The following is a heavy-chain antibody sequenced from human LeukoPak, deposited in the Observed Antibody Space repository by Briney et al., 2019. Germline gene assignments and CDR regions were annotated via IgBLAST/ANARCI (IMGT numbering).Heavy chain of an antibody. D-gene: IGHD4-11*01. CDR2: IWNDGSDK. CDR3: AKDAERGFDYSNSLNY. Sequence: GGSLRLSCAASGLTVSNNYMKWVRQAPGKGLEWVAVIWNDGSDKYYADSVKGRFTVSRDNSKNTLYLQMNSLRAEDTAVYYCAKDAERGFDYSNSLNYWGQGTLVTVSS. V-gene: IGHV3-33*06. CDR1: GLTVSNNY. J-gene: IGHJ4*02.